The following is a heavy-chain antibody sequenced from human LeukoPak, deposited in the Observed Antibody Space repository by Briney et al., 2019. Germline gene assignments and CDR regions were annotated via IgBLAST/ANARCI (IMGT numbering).Heavy chain of an antibody. CDR2: IWYDGSNK. CDR1: GFTFSSYG. D-gene: IGHD3-3*02. Sequence: GRSLRLSCAASGFTFSSYGMRWVRQAPGKGLEWVAVIWYDGSNKYYADSVKGRFTISRDNSKNTLYLQMNSLRAEDTAVYYCARVSIFGVVIPPDFWGQGTLVTVSS. J-gene: IGHJ4*02. CDR3: ARVSIFGVVIPPDF. V-gene: IGHV3-33*01.